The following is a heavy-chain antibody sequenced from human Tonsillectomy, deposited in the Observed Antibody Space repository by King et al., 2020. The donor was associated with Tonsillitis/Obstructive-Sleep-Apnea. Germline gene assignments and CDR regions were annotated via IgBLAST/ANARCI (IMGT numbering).Heavy chain of an antibody. V-gene: IGHV3-30*04. J-gene: IGHJ6*02. CDR1: GFIFSSYA. Sequence: QLVQSGGGVVQPGRSLRLSCAASGFIFSSYAMHWVRQAPGKGLEWVTVISNDGSNKYYADSVKGRFTISRDNSKNTLYLQMNSLRAEDTAVYYCASTGGFGFGSGYYPNGMDVWGQGTTVTVSS. D-gene: IGHD3-3*01. CDR3: ASTGGFGFGSGYYPNGMDV. CDR2: ISNDGSNK.